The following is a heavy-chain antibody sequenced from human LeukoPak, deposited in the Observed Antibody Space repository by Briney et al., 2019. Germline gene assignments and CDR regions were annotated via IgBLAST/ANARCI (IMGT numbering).Heavy chain of an antibody. V-gene: IGHV1-2*02. J-gene: IGHJ4*02. CDR3: ARRGGLELLVDY. D-gene: IGHD1-7*01. CDR1: VYTFTGYY. Sequence: ASVKVSCKASVYTFTGYYMHWVRQAPGQGLGWMGWINPNSGGTNYAQKFQGRVTMTRDTSISTDYMELSRLGSDDTAVYYCARRGGLELLVDYWGQGTLVTVSS. CDR2: INPNSGGT.